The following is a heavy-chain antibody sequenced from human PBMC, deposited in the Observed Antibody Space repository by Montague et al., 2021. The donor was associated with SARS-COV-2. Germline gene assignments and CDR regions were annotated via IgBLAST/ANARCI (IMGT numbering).Heavy chain of an antibody. CDR3: ARHLAISGPAAVSDY. CDR2: IYYSGST. CDR1: GGSISSYY. V-gene: IGHV4-59*08. D-gene: IGHD2-2*01. Sequence: SETLSLTCTVSGGSISSYYWSWIRQPPGKGLEWIGYIYYSGSTNYNPSLKSRVTISVDTSKNQFSLKLSSVAAADTAIYYCARHLAISGPAAVSDYWGQGTLVTVSS. J-gene: IGHJ4*02.